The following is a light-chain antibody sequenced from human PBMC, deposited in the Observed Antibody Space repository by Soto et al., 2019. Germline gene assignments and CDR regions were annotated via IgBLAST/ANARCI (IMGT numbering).Light chain of an antibody. Sequence: EIVMTQSPATLSVSPGERATVCFRASQSVSSNLAWYQQKPGQAPSLLIYGASTRATGTPARFSGSGSGTEFTLTISSLQSEDYAVYFCQQYIRWPLTFGGGTKV. CDR1: QSVSSN. J-gene: IGKJ4*01. CDR2: GAS. CDR3: QQYIRWPLT. V-gene: IGKV3-15*01.